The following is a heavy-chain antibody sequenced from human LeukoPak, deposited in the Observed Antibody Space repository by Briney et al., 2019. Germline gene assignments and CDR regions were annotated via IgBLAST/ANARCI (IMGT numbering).Heavy chain of an antibody. CDR1: GGTFISYA. CDR3: ARSSGIGAPVD. Sequence: ASVTVSFKASGGTFISYAISWVRQARGQGLEWMGRIIPIFGTANYAQKFQGRVTITADESTSAAYMELSSLRSEDTAVYYCARSSGIGAPVDWGQGTLVTVSS. V-gene: IGHV1-69*13. D-gene: IGHD6-19*01. J-gene: IGHJ4*02. CDR2: IIPIFGTA.